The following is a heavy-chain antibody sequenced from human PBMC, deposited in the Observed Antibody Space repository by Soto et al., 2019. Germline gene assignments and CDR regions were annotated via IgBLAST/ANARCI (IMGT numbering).Heavy chain of an antibody. D-gene: IGHD1-1*01. Sequence: QATGQGLEWMGWMNPNSGNTGYAQKFQGRVTMTRNTSISTAYMELSSLRSEDTAVYYCARSEGYNWNDEAGRYYYYYMDVWGKGTTVTVSS. J-gene: IGHJ6*03. V-gene: IGHV1-8*01. CDR2: MNPNSGNT. CDR3: ARSEGYNWNDEAGRYYYYYMDV.